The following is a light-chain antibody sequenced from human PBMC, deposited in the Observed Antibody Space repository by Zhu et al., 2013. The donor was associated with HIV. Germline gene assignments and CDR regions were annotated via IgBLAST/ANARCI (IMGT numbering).Light chain of an antibody. CDR2: GNT. CDR1: SSNVGAGYD. V-gene: IGLV1-40*01. CDR3: QSYDSSLSGVV. Sequence: QSVLTQPPSVSGAPGQRVTIPCTGSSSNVGAGYDVHWYQQLPGTAPKLLIYGNTNRPSGVPDRFSGSKSGTSASLAITGLQAEDEADYYCQSYDSSLSGVVFGGGTKADRP. J-gene: IGLJ2*01.